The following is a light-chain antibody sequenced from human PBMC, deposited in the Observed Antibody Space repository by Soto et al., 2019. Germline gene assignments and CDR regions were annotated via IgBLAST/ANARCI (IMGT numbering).Light chain of an antibody. CDR3: SSYAGSSNLGV. CDR2: EVS. J-gene: IGLJ2*01. Sequence: QSALTQPPSASGSPGQSVTISCTGTSSDVGGYNYVSWYQQHPGRAPKLMIYEVSKRPSGVPDRFSGSKSGNTASLTVSGLQXEDEADYYCSSYAGSSNLGVFGGGTKLTVL. CDR1: SSDVGGYNY. V-gene: IGLV2-8*01.